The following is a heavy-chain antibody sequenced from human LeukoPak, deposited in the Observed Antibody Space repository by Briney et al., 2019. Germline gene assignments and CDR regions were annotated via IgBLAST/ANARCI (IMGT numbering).Heavy chain of an antibody. J-gene: IGHJ5*02. CDR2: INPNSGGT. CDR1: GYTFTGYY. D-gene: IGHD6-19*01. Sequence: ASVKVSCKASGYTFTGYYMHWVRQAPGQGLEWMGWINPNSGGTNHAQKFQGRVTMTRDTSISTAYMELSRLRSDDTAVYYCARDRAVAGNSVWFDPWGQGTLVTVSS. V-gene: IGHV1-2*02. CDR3: ARDRAVAGNSVWFDP.